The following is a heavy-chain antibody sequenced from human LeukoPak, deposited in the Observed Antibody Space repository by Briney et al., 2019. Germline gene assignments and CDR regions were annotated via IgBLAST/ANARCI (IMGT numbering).Heavy chain of an antibody. J-gene: IGHJ4*02. V-gene: IGHV1-69*01. CDR3: ASHLTIFGVASPFDY. Sequence: SVKVSCKASGGTFSSYAISWVRQAPGQGLEWMGGIIPIFGTANYAQKFQGRVTITADESTSTAYMELSSLRSEDTAVYYCASHLTIFGVASPFDYWGQGTLVAVSS. CDR2: IIPIFGTA. D-gene: IGHD3-3*01. CDR1: GGTFSSYA.